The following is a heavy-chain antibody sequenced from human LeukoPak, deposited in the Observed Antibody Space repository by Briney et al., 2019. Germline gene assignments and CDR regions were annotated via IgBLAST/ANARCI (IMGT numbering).Heavy chain of an antibody. Sequence: PSETLSLTCTVSGGSISSSSYYWGWIRQPPGKGLEWIGSIYYSGSTYYNPSLKSRVTISADTSKNQFSLKLSSVTAADTAVYYCATQPHIAARNWFDPWGQGTLVTVSS. J-gene: IGHJ5*02. V-gene: IGHV4-39*01. CDR2: IYYSGST. CDR1: GGSISSSSYY. CDR3: ATQPHIAARNWFDP. D-gene: IGHD6-6*01.